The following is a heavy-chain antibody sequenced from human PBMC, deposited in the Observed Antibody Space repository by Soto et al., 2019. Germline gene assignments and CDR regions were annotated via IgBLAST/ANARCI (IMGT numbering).Heavy chain of an antibody. CDR2: INHSGST. D-gene: IGHD6-19*01. CDR1: GGSFSGYY. Sequence: QVQLQQWGAGLLKPSETLSLTCAVYGGSFSGYYWSWIRQPPGKGLEWIGEINHSGSTNYNPSLKSRVTISVDTSKNQFSLKLSSVTAADTAVYYCARLQVAGYDVWGQGTTVTVSS. CDR3: ARLQVAGYDV. V-gene: IGHV4-34*01. J-gene: IGHJ6*02.